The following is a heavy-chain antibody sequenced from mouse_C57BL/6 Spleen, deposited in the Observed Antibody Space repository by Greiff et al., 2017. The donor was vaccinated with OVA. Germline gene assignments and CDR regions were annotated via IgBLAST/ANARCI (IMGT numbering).Heavy chain of an antibody. CDR2: IDPSDSYT. J-gene: IGHJ2*01. CDR3: ARYDGYYGGGY. Sequence: QVQLQQPGAELVKPGASVKLSCKASGYTFTSYWMQWVKQRPGQGLEWIGEIDPSDSYTNYNQKFKGKATLTVDKSSSTAYMQLSSLKSEDSAVYYCARYDGYYGGGYWGQGTTLTVSS. D-gene: IGHD2-3*01. V-gene: IGHV1-50*01. CDR1: GYTFTSYW.